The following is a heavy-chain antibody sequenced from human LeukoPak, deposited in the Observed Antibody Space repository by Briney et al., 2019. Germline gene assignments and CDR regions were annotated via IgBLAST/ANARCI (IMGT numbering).Heavy chain of an antibody. V-gene: IGHV3-23*01. J-gene: IGHJ4*02. CDR1: GFTFSSSA. CDR3: ARENGGYDYSLDY. D-gene: IGHD5-12*01. Sequence: GGSLRLSCAASGFTFSSSAMNWVRQAPGKGLEWVSTISGSSDKTYYADSVKGRFTISRDNSKNTLYLQMNSLRAEDTAVYYCARENGGYDYSLDYWGQGTLVTVSS. CDR2: ISGSSDKT.